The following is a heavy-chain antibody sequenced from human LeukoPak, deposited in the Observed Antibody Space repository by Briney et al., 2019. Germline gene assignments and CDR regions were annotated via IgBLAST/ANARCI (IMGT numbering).Heavy chain of an antibody. V-gene: IGHV3-30*18. Sequence: GGSLRLSCAASGFTFSSYGMHWVRQAPGKGLEWVAVISYEGSNKYYAASVKGRFTISRDNSKNTLYLQMNSLRAEDTAVYYCAKEGQQLVLDGYFQHWGQGTLVTVSS. J-gene: IGHJ1*01. D-gene: IGHD6-13*01. CDR2: ISYEGSNK. CDR3: AKEGQQLVLDGYFQH. CDR1: GFTFSSYG.